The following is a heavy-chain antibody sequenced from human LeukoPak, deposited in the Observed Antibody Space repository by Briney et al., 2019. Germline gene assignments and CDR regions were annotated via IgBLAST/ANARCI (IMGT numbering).Heavy chain of an antibody. J-gene: IGHJ2*01. CDR2: INPYNGDT. V-gene: IGHV1-18*01. CDR1: GYTFTIYL. D-gene: IGHD2-15*01. Sequence: ASVQVSCKASGYTFTIYLISWVRQAPGQGLEWMGWINPYNGDTDFERKFQDRVTMTTDTSTSTASMELRSLRSDDTAVYYCARGVAATWYIDLWGRGTLVSVSS. CDR3: ARGVAATWYIDL.